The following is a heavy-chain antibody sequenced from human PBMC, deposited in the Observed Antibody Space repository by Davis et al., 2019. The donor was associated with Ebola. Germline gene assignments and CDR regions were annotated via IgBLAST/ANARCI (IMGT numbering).Heavy chain of an antibody. D-gene: IGHD1-26*01. CDR3: ARDLGSSEGS. J-gene: IGHJ5*02. Sequence: AASVKVSCKASGGTFSSYTISWVRQAPGQGLEWMGRIIPILGIANYAQKFQGRVTITADESTSTAYMELSNLRSEDTAVFYCARDLGSSEGSWGQGTRVTVSS. V-gene: IGHV1-69*04. CDR1: GGTFSSYT. CDR2: IIPILGIA.